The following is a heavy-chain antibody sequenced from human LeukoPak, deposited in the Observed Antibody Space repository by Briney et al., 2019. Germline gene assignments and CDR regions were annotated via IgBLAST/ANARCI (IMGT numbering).Heavy chain of an antibody. V-gene: IGHV3-13*01. D-gene: IGHD6-13*01. Sequence: PGGSLRLSCAASGFTFSSYDMHWVRQATGKGLEWVSAIGTAGDTYYPGSVKGRFTISRENAKNSLYLRMNSLRAGDTAVYYCAREIAGGAFDIWGQGTMVTVSS. J-gene: IGHJ3*02. CDR1: GFTFSSYD. CDR3: AREIAGGAFDI. CDR2: IGTAGDT.